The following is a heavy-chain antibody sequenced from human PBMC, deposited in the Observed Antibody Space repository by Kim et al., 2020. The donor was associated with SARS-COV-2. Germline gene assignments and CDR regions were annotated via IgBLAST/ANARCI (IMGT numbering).Heavy chain of an antibody. Sequence: GGSLRLSCAASGFTFSNAWMSWVRQAPGKGLEWVGRIKSKTDGGTTDYAAPVKGRFTISRDDSKNTLYLQMNSLKTEDTAVYYCTTDRPLCTNGVCPRRYYYYYGMDVWGQGTTVTVSS. D-gene: IGHD2-8*01. V-gene: IGHV3-15*01. CDR2: IKSKTDGGTT. J-gene: IGHJ6*02. CDR1: GFTFSNAW. CDR3: TTDRPLCTNGVCPRRYYYYYGMDV.